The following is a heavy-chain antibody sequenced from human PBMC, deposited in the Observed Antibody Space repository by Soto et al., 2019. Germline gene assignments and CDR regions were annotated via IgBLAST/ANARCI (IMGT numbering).Heavy chain of an antibody. CDR2: TYYRSGWSN. Sequence: SQTLSLTCAISGFSISTDSAAWNWIRQSPSRGLEWLGRTYYRSGWSNENAVSVRGRIIINPDTSKNQFSLQLNSVTPEDTAVYYCARAYSSGWFSYFDFWGQGTLVTVSS. CDR1: GFSISTDSAA. CDR3: ARAYSSGWFSYFDF. D-gene: IGHD6-19*01. V-gene: IGHV6-1*01. J-gene: IGHJ4*02.